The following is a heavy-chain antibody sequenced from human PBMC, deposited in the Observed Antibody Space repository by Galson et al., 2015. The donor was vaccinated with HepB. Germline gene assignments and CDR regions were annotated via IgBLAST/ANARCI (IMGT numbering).Heavy chain of an antibody. CDR2: ISSSSSYT. J-gene: IGHJ2*01. CDR1: GFTFSDYY. V-gene: IGHV3-11*03. D-gene: IGHD2-15*01. CDR3: ARVLVVVAAPCGYFDL. Sequence: SLRLSCAASGFTFSDYYMSWLRQAPGKGLEWVSYISSSSSYTNYADSVKGRFTISSDNAKNSLSLQMNSLRAEDTAVYYCARVLVVVAAPCGYFDLWGRGTPVTVSS.